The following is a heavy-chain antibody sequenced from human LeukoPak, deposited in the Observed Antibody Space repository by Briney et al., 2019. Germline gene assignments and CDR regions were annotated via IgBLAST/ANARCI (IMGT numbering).Heavy chain of an antibody. CDR3: AGKFSYGLFDY. CDR1: GGSFSGYY. CDR2: INHSGST. D-gene: IGHD5-18*01. Sequence: SETLSLTCAVYGGSFSGYYWSWIRQPPGKGLEWIGEINHSGSTNYNPSLKSRVTISVDTSKNQFSLKLSSVTAADTAVYYCAGKFSYGLFDYWGQGTLVTVSS. V-gene: IGHV4-34*01. J-gene: IGHJ4*02.